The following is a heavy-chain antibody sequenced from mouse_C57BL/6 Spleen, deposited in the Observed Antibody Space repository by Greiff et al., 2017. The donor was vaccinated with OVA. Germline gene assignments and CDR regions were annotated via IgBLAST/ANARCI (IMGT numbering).Heavy chain of an antibody. D-gene: IGHD2-5*01. Sequence: QVQLKESGPGLVQPSQSLSITCTVSGFSLTSYGVHWVRQSPGKGLEWLGVIWSGGSTDYNAAFISRLSISKDNSKSQVFFKMNSLQADDTAIYYCASPAYYSNYGAMDYWGQGTSVTVSS. J-gene: IGHJ4*01. CDR3: ASPAYYSNYGAMDY. V-gene: IGHV2-2*01. CDR2: IWSGGST. CDR1: GFSLTSYG.